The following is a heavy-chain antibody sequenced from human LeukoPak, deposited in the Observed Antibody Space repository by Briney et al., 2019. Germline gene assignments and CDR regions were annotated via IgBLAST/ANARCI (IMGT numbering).Heavy chain of an antibody. V-gene: IGHV3-21*01. CDR1: GFTFSSYS. J-gene: IGHJ4*02. D-gene: IGHD4-23*01. CDR2: ISSSSSYI. CDR3: ARTIHYGGKEVV. Sequence: GGSLRLSCAASGFTFSSYSMNWVRQAPGQGLEWVSSISSSSSYIYYADSVKGRFTISRDKAKNSMYLQMNSLRAEDTAVYYCARTIHYGGKEVVWGQGTLVTVSS.